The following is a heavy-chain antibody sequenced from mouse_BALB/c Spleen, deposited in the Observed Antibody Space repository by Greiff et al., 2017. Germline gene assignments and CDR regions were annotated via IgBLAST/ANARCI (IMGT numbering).Heavy chain of an antibody. CDR2: IRNKANGYTT. D-gene: IGHD2-4*01. CDR3: ARDKGDYDYGYAMDY. V-gene: IGHV7-3*02. Sequence: VQLKESGGGLVQPGGSLRLSCATSGFTFTDYYMSWVRQPPGKALEWLGFIRNKANGYTTEYSASVKGRFTISRDNSQSILYLQMNTLRAEDSATYYCARDKGDYDYGYAMDYWGQGTSVTVSS. CDR1: GFTFTDYY. J-gene: IGHJ4*01.